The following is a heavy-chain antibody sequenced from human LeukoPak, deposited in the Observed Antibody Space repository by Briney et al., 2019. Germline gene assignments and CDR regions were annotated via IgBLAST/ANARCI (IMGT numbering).Heavy chain of an antibody. CDR1: GGSISSSSYY. Sequence: SETLSLTCTVSGGSISSSSYYWGWIRQPPGKGLEWIGSMYYSGSTYYNPSLKSRVTISVDTSKNQFSLKLSSVTAADTAVYYCARLSGAVAGLYYYYYYMDVWGKGTTVTISS. V-gene: IGHV4-39*01. J-gene: IGHJ6*03. CDR2: MYYSGST. D-gene: IGHD6-19*01. CDR3: ARLSGAVAGLYYYYYYMDV.